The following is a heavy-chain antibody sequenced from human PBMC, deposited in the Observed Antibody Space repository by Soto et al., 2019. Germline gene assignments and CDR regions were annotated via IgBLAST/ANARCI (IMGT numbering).Heavy chain of an antibody. CDR2: IWYDGSNK. CDR1: GFTFSSYA. V-gene: IGHV3-33*08. D-gene: IGHD6-19*01. Sequence: GGSLRLSCAASGFTFSSYAMSWVRQAPGKGLEWVAVIWYDGSNKYYADSVKGRFTISRDNSKNTLYLQMNSLRAEDTAVYYCARECSIAVAGGAGVLDYWGQGTLVTVSS. J-gene: IGHJ4*02. CDR3: ARECSIAVAGGAGVLDY.